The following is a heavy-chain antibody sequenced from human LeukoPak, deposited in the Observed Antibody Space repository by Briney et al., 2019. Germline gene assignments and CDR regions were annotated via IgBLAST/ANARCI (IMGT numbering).Heavy chain of an antibody. CDR1: GFTFSSYA. J-gene: IGHJ4*02. Sequence: GGSLRLSCAASGFTFSSYAMHWVRQAPGKGLEWVAVISYDGSNKYYADSVKGRFTISRDNSKNTLYLQMNSLRAEDTAVYYCARDQQIGGNGDYWGQGTLVTVSS. CDR2: ISYDGSNK. V-gene: IGHV3-30*01. D-gene: IGHD4-23*01. CDR3: ARDQQIGGNGDY.